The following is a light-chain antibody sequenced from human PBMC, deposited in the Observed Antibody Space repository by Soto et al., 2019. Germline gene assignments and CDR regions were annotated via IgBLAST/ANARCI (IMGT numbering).Light chain of an antibody. CDR3: AAWDDSLDGPV. CDR1: SSNIGSYT. J-gene: IGLJ2*01. CDR2: TNN. V-gene: IGLV1-44*01. Sequence: QSVLTQPPSASGTPGQTVTISCSGSSSNIGSYTVNWYRQVPGTAPHLLIYTNNQRPSGVPERFSGSKSGTSASLAISGVQSEDEADYYCAAWDDSLDGPVFGGGTKLTVL.